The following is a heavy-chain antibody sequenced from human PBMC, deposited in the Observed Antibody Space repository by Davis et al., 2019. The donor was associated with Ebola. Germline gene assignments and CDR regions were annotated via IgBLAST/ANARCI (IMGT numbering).Heavy chain of an antibody. V-gene: IGHV3-73*01. CDR3: ASLPGSGSGCTGGVCQPHYYGMDV. CDR1: GFTFSGSA. J-gene: IGHJ6*02. Sequence: GESLKISCAASGFTFSGSAMHWVRQASGKGLEWVGRIRSKANSYATAYAASVKGRFTISRDDSKNTAYLQMNSLKTEDTAVYYCASLPGSGSGCTGGVCQPHYYGMDVWGQGTTVTVSS. D-gene: IGHD2-8*02. CDR2: IRSKANSYAT.